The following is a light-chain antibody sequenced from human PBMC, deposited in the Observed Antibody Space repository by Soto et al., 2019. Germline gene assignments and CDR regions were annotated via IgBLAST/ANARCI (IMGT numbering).Light chain of an antibody. V-gene: IGKV1-5*01. CDR3: QQYITYRT. Sequence: DIQMTQSPSTLSASVGDRVTITSRASQSIRSWLAWYQQKPGKAPRLLIYDASSLERGVPSRFSGSGSGTEFTLTISSLQPDDFATYYCQQYITYRTFGQGTKVDIK. J-gene: IGKJ1*01. CDR1: QSIRSW. CDR2: DAS.